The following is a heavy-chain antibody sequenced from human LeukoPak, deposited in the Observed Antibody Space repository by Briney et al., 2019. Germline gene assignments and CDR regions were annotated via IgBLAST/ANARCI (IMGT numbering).Heavy chain of an antibody. CDR3: ARGSGFYGY. Sequence: SETLSLTCTVSGGSISSYYWSWIRQPPGKGLEWIGHIYYTGSTNYNPSPKSRVTISVDTSKNQFSLKLSSVTAADTAVYYCARGSGFYGYWGQGTLVTVSS. J-gene: IGHJ4*02. V-gene: IGHV4-59*01. CDR2: IYYTGST. D-gene: IGHD6-19*01. CDR1: GGSISSYY.